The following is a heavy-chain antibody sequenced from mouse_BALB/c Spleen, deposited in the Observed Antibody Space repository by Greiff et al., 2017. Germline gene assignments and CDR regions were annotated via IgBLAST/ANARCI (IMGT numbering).Heavy chain of an antibody. CDR2: IDPANGNT. Sequence: VQLKESGAELVKPGASVKLSCTASGFNITDTYMHWVKQRPEQGLEWIGRIDPANGNTKYDPKFQGKATITADTSSNTAYLQLSSLTSEDTAVYYCARYYGSSSYYFDYWGQGTTLTVSS. CDR1: GFNITDTY. V-gene: IGHV14-3*02. CDR3: ARYYGSSSYYFDY. D-gene: IGHD1-1*01. J-gene: IGHJ2*01.